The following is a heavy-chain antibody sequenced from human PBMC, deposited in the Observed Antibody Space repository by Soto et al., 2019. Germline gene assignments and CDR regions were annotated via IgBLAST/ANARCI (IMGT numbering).Heavy chain of an antibody. D-gene: IGHD4-4*01. CDR2: IIPMYNKP. V-gene: IGHV1-69*01. CDR1: GGTFTTSA. Sequence: QVQLVQSGAEVKKPGSSVRVSCQASGGTFTTSAFNWVRQAPGQGLEWMGGIIPMYNKPNYAPNFLGRVTISADPSTSTAYMELTTLRSEDTAVYFCARGYSGGYYYAMDVCGQGTTVTVSS. CDR3: ARGYSGGYYYAMDV. J-gene: IGHJ6*02.